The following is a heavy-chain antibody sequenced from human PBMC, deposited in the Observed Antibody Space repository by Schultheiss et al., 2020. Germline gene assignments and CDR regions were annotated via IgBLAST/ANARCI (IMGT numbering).Heavy chain of an antibody. CDR3: AKLWVTHSGWFDP. Sequence: GGPLRLSCAASGFSVSTSYMSWVRQAPGKGLEWVSVIYGGGSTYYADSVKGRFSISRDRSKNTLYLQMNSLTVEDTAVYYCAKLWVTHSGWFDPWGQGTLVTVAS. J-gene: IGHJ5*02. D-gene: IGHD2-21*02. CDR1: GFSVSTSY. CDR2: IYGGGST. V-gene: IGHV3-53*01.